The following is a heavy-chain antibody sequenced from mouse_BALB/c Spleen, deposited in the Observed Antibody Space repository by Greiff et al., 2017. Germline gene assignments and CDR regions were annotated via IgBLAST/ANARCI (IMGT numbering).Heavy chain of an antibody. CDR3: ARQGDGYYGGAMDY. Sequence: EVKLVESGGDLVKPGGSLKLSCAASGFTFSSYGMSWVRQTPDKRLEWVATISSGGSYTYYPDSVKGRFTISRDNAKNTLYLQMSSLKSEDTAMYYCARQGDGYYGGAMDYWGQGTSVTVSS. D-gene: IGHD2-3*01. CDR1: GFTFSSYG. J-gene: IGHJ4*01. V-gene: IGHV5-6*01. CDR2: ISSGGSYT.